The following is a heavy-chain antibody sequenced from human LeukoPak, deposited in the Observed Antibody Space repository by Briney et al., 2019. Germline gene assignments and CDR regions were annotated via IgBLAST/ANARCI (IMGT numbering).Heavy chain of an antibody. CDR3: AKSVVGDPAPFDY. CDR2: ISWNSGSI. V-gene: IGHV3-9*01. Sequence: GGSLRLSCAASGFTFDDYAMHWVRQAPGKGLEWVSGISWNSGSIGYADSVKGQFTISRDNAKNSLYLQMNSLRAEDTALYYCAKSVVGDPAPFDYWGQGTLVTVSS. J-gene: IGHJ4*02. CDR1: GFTFDDYA. D-gene: IGHD2-21*02.